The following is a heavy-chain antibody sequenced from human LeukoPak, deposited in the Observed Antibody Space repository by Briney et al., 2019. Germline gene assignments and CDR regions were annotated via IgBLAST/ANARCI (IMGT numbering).Heavy chain of an antibody. CDR2: INHSGST. CDR1: GGSFSGYY. J-gene: IGHJ4*02. CDR3: ARAGYSSGWYGIDY. V-gene: IGHV4-34*01. Sequence: SETLSLTCAVYGGSFSGYYWSWIRQPPGKGLEWIGEINHSGSTNYNPSLKSRVIISVDTSKNQFSLKLSSVTAADTAVYYCARAGYSSGWYGIDYWGQGTLVTVSS. D-gene: IGHD6-19*01.